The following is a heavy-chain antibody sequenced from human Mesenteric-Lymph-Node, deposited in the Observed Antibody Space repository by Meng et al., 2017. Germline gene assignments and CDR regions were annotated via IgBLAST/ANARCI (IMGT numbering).Heavy chain of an antibody. CDR2: INPNSGDT. Sequence: ASVKVSCKASGYTFTGYYMHWVRQAPGQGLEWMGWINPNSGDTNYAQKFQGRVTLTTDTSTTTAYMELRSLTSDDTAVYYCARSVGRLQFGNFHNYYYFDYWGQGTLVTVSS. V-gene: IGHV1-2*02. D-gene: IGHD5-24*01. CDR1: GYTFTGYY. J-gene: IGHJ4*02. CDR3: ARSVGRLQFGNFHNYYYFDY.